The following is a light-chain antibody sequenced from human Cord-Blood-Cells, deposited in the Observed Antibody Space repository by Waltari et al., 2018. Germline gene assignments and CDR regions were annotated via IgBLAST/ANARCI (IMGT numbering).Light chain of an antibody. V-gene: IGLV2-14*01. CDR2: EVS. CDR1: SRDGGCSNY. J-gene: IGLJ1*01. CDR3: SSYTSSSTYV. Sequence: QSALTQPASVSGSPGPSITLSCTGTSRDGGCSNYVSWYQQHPGKAPKLMIYEVSNRPSGVSNRFSGSKSGNTASLTISGLQAEDEADYYCSSYTSSSTYVFGTGTKVTVL.